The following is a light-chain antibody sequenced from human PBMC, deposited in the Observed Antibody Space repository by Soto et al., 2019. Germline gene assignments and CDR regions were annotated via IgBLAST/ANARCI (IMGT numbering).Light chain of an antibody. J-gene: IGLJ3*02. CDR1: SSDVGGYNY. CDR3: CSYTSSSLA. V-gene: IGLV2-14*01. CDR2: DVS. Sequence: QSALTQPASVSGSPGQSITISCTGTSSDVGGYNYVSWYQQHPGKAPKLMIYDVSNRPSGVSNRFSGSKSGNTASLTISGLQAEDEADYYCCSYTSSSLAFGGGTQLTVL.